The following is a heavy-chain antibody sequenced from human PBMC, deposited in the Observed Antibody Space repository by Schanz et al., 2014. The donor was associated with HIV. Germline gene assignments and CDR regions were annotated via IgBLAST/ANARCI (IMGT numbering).Heavy chain of an antibody. Sequence: QVQLVESGGGVVQPGGSLRLSCAASGFDFGVYGMHWVRQAPGKGPEWVAVIWFDGRNKYYGDSVKGRFMISRDNSNNTLYLQMNSLRAEDTAVYFCTRGRFLERGGMDVWGQGTAVTVSS. V-gene: IGHV3-33*01. CDR2: IWFDGRNK. D-gene: IGHD3-3*01. CDR1: GFDFGVYG. J-gene: IGHJ6*02. CDR3: TRGRFLERGGMDV.